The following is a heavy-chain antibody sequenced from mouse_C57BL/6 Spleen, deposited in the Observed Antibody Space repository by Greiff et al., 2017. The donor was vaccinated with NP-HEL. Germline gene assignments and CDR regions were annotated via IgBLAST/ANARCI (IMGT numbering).Heavy chain of an antibody. J-gene: IGHJ2*01. V-gene: IGHV5-17*01. CDR2: ISSGSSTI. D-gene: IGHD2-4*01. CDR3: ARIDYAGDY. CDR1: GFTFSDYG. Sequence: EVQLVESGGGLVKPGGSLKLSCAASGFTFSDYGMHWVRQAPEKGLEWVAYISSGSSTIYYADTVKGRFTISRDNAKKTLFLQITSLRSEDTAMNYVARIDYAGDYWGQGTTLTVSS.